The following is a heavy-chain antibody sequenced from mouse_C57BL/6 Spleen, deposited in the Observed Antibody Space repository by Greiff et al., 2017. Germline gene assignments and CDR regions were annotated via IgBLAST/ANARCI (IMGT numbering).Heavy chain of an antibody. CDR1: GFSLSTFGMG. Sequence: QVTLKESGPGILQPSQTLSLTCSSSGFSLSTFGMGVGWIRPPSGKGLEWLAHIWWDDDMYYNPALKSLLTFSKDTSKHQVFLTIANEDNEDTATYYCTGKGDYACAMDYWGQGTSVTVSS. V-gene: IGHV8-8*01. D-gene: IGHD2-4*01. J-gene: IGHJ4*01. CDR3: TGKGDYACAMDY. CDR2: IWWDDDM.